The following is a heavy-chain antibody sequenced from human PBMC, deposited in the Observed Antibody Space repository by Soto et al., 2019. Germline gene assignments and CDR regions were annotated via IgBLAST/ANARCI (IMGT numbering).Heavy chain of an antibody. CDR2: INEDGSER. D-gene: IGHD1-26*01. Sequence: VQLVESGGGVVQPGRSLRLSCAASGFTFTNYYMSWVRQAQGKGLEWVANINEDGSERYYVDSVKGRFTVSRDNAKNSLYLQMNSLRAEDTAIYYCAKWGGGGSDYWGQGSLVTVSS. J-gene: IGHJ4*02. CDR3: AKWGGGGSDY. V-gene: IGHV3-7*01. CDR1: GFTFTNYY.